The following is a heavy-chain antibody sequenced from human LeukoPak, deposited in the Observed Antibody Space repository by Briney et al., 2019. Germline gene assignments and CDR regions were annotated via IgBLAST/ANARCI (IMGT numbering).Heavy chain of an antibody. Sequence: GASVKVSCKASGYTFTDYFMNWVRQAPGQGLEWMGWINPKSGGTVYAQKFQGRVTMTRDTSTGTVYMEVNALRSDDTAVYYCARTLYIASAPGGFDYWGQGTLVTVSS. V-gene: IGHV1-2*02. D-gene: IGHD3-16*01. CDR3: ARTLYIASAPGGFDY. J-gene: IGHJ4*02. CDR1: GYTFTDYF. CDR2: INPKSGGT.